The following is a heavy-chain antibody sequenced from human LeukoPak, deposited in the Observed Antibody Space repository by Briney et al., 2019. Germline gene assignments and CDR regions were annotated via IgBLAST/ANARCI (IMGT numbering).Heavy chain of an antibody. CDR2: MNPNSGNT. V-gene: IGHV1-8*01. J-gene: IGHJ4*02. CDR3: ARDRGTDHLDY. Sequence: ASVKVSCKASGYTFTSYDINWVRQATGQGLEWMGWMNPNSGNTGYAQKLQGRVTMTTDTSTSTAYMELRSLRSDDTAVYYCARDRGTDHLDYWGQGTLVTVSS. D-gene: IGHD3-10*01. CDR1: GYTFTSYD.